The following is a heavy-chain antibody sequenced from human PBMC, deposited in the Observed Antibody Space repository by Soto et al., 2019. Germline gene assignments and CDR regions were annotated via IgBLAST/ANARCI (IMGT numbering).Heavy chain of an antibody. V-gene: IGHV3-7*01. Sequence: PGGSLRLSCVASGFTFSSYWMSWVRQAPGKGLEWVANIKQDGSEKYYVDSVKGRFTISRDNAKNSLYLQMNSLRAEDTAVYYCARVRGDRFDYWGQGTLVTVSS. J-gene: IGHJ4*02. CDR1: GFTFSSYW. D-gene: IGHD2-21*02. CDR3: ARVRGDRFDY. CDR2: IKQDGSEK.